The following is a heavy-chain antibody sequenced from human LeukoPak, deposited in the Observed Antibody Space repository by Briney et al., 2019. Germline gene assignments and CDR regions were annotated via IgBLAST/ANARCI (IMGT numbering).Heavy chain of an antibody. CDR1: GFTFSSYA. CDR2: ISGSGGST. V-gene: IGHV3-23*01. D-gene: IGHD3-10*01. Sequence: PGGSLRLSCAASGFTFSSYAMSWVRQAPGKGPEWVSAISGSGGSTYYADSVKGRFTISRDNSKNTLYLQMNSLRAEDTAVYYCAKDKRVTMVRGVIIPYGMDVWGKGTTVTVSS. J-gene: IGHJ6*04. CDR3: AKDKRVTMVRGVIIPYGMDV.